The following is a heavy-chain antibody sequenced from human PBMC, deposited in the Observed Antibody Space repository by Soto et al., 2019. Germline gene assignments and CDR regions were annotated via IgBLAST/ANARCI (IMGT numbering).Heavy chain of an antibody. CDR3: ARGDLSYAFDI. CDR1: GGSISSSSYY. Sequence: QLQLQESGPGLVKPSETLSLTCTVSGGSISSSSYYWGWIRQPPGKGLEWIGTIYYSGSTYYNPSHKSRVPIPVDTSNTQSSLKLSSVTAADTAVYYCARGDLSYAFDIWGQGTMVTVSS. V-gene: IGHV4-39*01. CDR2: IYYSGST. J-gene: IGHJ3*02. D-gene: IGHD3-16*01.